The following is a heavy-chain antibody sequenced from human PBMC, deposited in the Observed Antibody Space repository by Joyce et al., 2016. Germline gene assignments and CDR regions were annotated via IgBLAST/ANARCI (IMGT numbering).Heavy chain of an antibody. CDR3: AKRPKHYYYYMDV. CDR2: ISGSGGGT. J-gene: IGHJ6*03. Sequence: LLESGGGLVQPGGSLRLSCAASGFDFISYAMTWVRQAPGKGLEWVSGISGSGGGTYYADSVKGRYTISRDNSKNMFYLQMNSLRAEDTAVYYCAKRPKHYYYYMDVWGKGTTVTVSS. V-gene: IGHV3-23*01. CDR1: GFDFISYA.